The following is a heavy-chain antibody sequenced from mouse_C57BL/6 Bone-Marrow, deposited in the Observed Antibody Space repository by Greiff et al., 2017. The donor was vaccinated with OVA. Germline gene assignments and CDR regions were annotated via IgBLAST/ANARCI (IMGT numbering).Heavy chain of an antibody. V-gene: IGHV1-18*01. J-gene: IGHJ4*01. CDR1: GYTFTDYN. CDR2: INPNNGGT. Sequence: EVQLQQSGPELVKPGASVKIPCKASGYTFTDYNMDWVKQSHGKSLEWIGDINPNNGGTIYNQKFKGKATLTVDKSSSTAYMELRSLTSEDTAVYYCARPNFYYYGSSYYAMDYWGQGTSVTVSS. D-gene: IGHD1-1*01. CDR3: ARPNFYYYGSSYYAMDY.